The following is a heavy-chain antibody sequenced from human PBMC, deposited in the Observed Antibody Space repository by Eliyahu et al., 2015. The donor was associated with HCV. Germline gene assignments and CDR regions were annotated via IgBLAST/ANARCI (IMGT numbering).Heavy chain of an antibody. CDR2: IHYSGST. CDR1: GGSIXTYY. Sequence: QVQLQESGPGLVKPSETLSLTCXVSGGSIXTYYWSWIRQPPGKGLEWIGDIHYSGSTNYNPPLKSRVTISIDTSKNQFSLKLTSVTAADTAMYYCASGGGGIAVTGTGGWFDPWGQGTLVTVSS. J-gene: IGHJ5*02. CDR3: ASGGGGIAVTGTGGWFDP. V-gene: IGHV4-59*01. D-gene: IGHD6-19*01.